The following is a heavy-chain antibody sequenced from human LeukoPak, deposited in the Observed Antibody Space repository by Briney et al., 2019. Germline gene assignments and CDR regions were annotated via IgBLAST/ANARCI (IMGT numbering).Heavy chain of an antibody. J-gene: IGHJ2*01. CDR3: AKVRVVGDYNWFFDL. V-gene: IGHV3-23*01. Sequence: GGSLRLSCAASGFTFSSYAMSWVRQAPGKGLEWVSAIVGSVASTYYADSVKGRFTISRDNSKNTLHLQMNSLRAEDTAIYHCAKVRVVGDYNWFFDLWGRGTLVTVSS. D-gene: IGHD4-17*01. CDR2: IVGSVAST. CDR1: GFTFSSYA.